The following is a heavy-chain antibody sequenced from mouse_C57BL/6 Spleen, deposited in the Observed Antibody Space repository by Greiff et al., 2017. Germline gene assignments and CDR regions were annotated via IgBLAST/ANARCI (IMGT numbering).Heavy chain of an antibody. Sequence: QVQLQQSGAELVKPGASVKLSCKASGYTFTSYWMQWVKQRPGQGLEWIGEIDPSDSYTNYNQKFKGKATLTVDTSSSTAYMQLSSLTSEDSAVYYCARHYSKDYAMDYWGQGTSVTVSS. J-gene: IGHJ4*01. D-gene: IGHD2-5*01. CDR3: ARHYSKDYAMDY. CDR1: GYTFTSYW. CDR2: IDPSDSYT. V-gene: IGHV1-50*01.